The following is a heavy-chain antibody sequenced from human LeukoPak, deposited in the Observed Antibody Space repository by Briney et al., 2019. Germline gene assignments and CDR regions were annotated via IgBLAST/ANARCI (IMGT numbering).Heavy chain of an antibody. CDR2: IYTSGRT. CDR1: GGSISSYY. CDR3: ARGVVPARGDWVDP. D-gene: IGHD2-2*01. V-gene: IGHV4-4*07. Sequence: PSETLSLTCTASGGSISSYYWSWIRQPAGKGLEWIGRIYTSGRTNYNPSLKSRVTISVDKSKNQFSLKLSSVTAADTAVYYWARGVVPARGDWVDPWGQGALVTASS. J-gene: IGHJ5*02.